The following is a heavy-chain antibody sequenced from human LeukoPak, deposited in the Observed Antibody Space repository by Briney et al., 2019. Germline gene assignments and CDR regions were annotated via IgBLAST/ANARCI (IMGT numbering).Heavy chain of an antibody. D-gene: IGHD2-15*01. CDR3: ARAVVLLANNWFDP. Sequence: ASVKVSCKASGYTFTGYYMHWVRQAPGQGLEWMGRINPNSGGTNYAQKFQGRVTMTRDTSVSTAYMELSRLRSDDTAVYYCARAVVLLANNWFDPWGQGTQVTVSS. CDR1: GYTFTGYY. CDR2: INPNSGGT. J-gene: IGHJ5*02. V-gene: IGHV1-2*02.